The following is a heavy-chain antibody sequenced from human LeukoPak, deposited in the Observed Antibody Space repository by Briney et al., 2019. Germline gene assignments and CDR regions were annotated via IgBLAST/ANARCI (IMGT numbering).Heavy chain of an antibody. CDR3: ARRYCSRTSCFTDAFDI. Sequence: SETLSLTCTVSGYSISSGYYWGWIRQPPGKGLEWIGRIYQSGSTYYNPSLKSRVTISIDTSKNHFSLKLTSVTAADTAVFCCARRYCSRTSCFTDAFDIWGQGTMVTVSS. CDR1: GYSISSGYY. CDR2: IYQSGST. D-gene: IGHD2-2*02. V-gene: IGHV4-38-2*02. J-gene: IGHJ3*02.